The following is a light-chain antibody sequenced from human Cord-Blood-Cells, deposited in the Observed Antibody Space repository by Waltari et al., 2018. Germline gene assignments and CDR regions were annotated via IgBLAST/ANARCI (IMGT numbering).Light chain of an antibody. CDR3: QQYNSYSWT. CDR2: DAS. Sequence: DIQMTPSPSTLSASVGDRVTITCRASQSISSWLAWYQQKPGKAPQLLIYDASSLESGVPSRFSGSGSGTEFTLTISSLQPDDFATYYCQQYNSYSWTFGQGTKVEIK. CDR1: QSISSW. V-gene: IGKV1-5*01. J-gene: IGKJ1*01.